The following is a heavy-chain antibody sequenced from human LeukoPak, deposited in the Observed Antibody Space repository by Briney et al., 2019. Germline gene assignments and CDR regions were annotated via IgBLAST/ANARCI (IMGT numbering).Heavy chain of an antibody. CDR3: ARTERPVRYETILSHMDV. CDR2: ISSSSSYI. CDR1: GFTFSSYT. V-gene: IGHV3-21*01. D-gene: IGHD2/OR15-2a*01. J-gene: IGHJ6*03. Sequence: GGSLRLSCAASGFTFSSYTMNWVRLAPGKGLEWDSSISSSSSYIYYADSMKGRFTISRDNAKNSLYLQMNSLRAEDTAVYYCARTERPVRYETILSHMDVWGKGTTVTVSS.